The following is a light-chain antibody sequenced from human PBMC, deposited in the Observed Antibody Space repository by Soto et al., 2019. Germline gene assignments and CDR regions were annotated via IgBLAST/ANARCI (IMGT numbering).Light chain of an antibody. V-gene: IGLV2-14*01. CDR2: EVS. CDR1: SSDVGGYNY. J-gene: IGLJ3*02. Sequence: QSALTQPASVSGSPGQSITISCTGTSSDVGGYNYVSWYQQHPGKAPKFMIYEVSNRPSGVSNRFSGSKSGNTASLTISGLQAEDEADYYCSSYTSSSTTWVFGGGTKLTVL. CDR3: SSYTSSSTTWV.